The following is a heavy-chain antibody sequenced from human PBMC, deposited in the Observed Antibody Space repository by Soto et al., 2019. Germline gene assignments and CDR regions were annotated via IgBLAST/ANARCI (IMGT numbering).Heavy chain of an antibody. Sequence: GGSLRRSCAASCFTVSSNYMTWVRQAPWKGLEWVSIIYSGGSSYYADSVKGRFTISRDNSTNTLYLQMHSLRAEDTAVYYCVRDKPQNSFDTWGQGTPVTASS. CDR1: CFTVSSNY. CDR2: IYSGGSS. V-gene: IGHV3-53*01. J-gene: IGHJ5*02. CDR3: VRDKPQNSFDT.